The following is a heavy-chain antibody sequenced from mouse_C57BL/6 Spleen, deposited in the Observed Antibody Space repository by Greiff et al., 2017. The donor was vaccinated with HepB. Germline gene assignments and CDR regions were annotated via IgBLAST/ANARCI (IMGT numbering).Heavy chain of an antibody. CDR3: AKTQLPSMTMDY. V-gene: IGHV2-5*01. CDR1: GFSLTSYG. D-gene: IGHD2-3*01. CDR2: IWRGGST. Sequence: VHLVESGPGLVQPSQSLSITCTVSGFSLTSYGVHWVRQSPGKGLEWLGVIWRGGSTDYNAAFMSRLSITKDNSKSQVFVKMNSLQADDTAIYYCAKTQLPSMTMDYWGQGTSVTVSS. J-gene: IGHJ4*01.